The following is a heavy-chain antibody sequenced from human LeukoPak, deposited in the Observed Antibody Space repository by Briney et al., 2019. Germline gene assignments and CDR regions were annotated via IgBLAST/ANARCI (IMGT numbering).Heavy chain of an antibody. D-gene: IGHD3-3*01. J-gene: IGHJ3*02. CDR3: ARGGDDFWSGPNAFDI. V-gene: IGHV4-34*01. CDR2: INHSGST. Sequence: SETLSLTCAVYGGSFSGYYWSWIRQPPGKGLEWIGEINHSGSTNYNPSLKSRVTISADTSKNQFSLKLSSVTAADTAVYYCARGGDDFWSGPNAFDIWGQGTMVTVSS. CDR1: GGSFSGYY.